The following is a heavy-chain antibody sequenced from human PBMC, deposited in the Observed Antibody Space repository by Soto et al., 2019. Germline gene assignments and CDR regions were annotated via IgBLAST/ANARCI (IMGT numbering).Heavy chain of an antibody. CDR2: INHSGST. J-gene: IGHJ5*02. CDR3: ARAGLYCSGGSCYSAEGGNWFDP. V-gene: IGHV4-34*01. Sequence: SETLSLTCAVYGGSFSGYYWSWIRQPPGKGLEWIGEINHSGSTNYNPSLKSRVTISVDTSKNQFSLKLSSVTAADTAVYYCARAGLYCSGGSCYSAEGGNWFDPWGQGTLVTVSS. CDR1: GGSFSGYY. D-gene: IGHD2-15*01.